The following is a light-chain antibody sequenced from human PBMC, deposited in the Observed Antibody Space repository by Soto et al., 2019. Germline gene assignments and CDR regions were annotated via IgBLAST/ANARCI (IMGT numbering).Light chain of an antibody. J-gene: IGKJ1*01. Sequence: DIQLTQSPSTLSASVGDRATLSCRASQSISSWLAWYQHKPGKAPKLLIYKASSLESGVPSRFSGSGSGTEFTLTIRSLQPDDFATYYCQQYNSYWTFGQGTKVDIK. V-gene: IGKV1-5*03. CDR3: QQYNSYWT. CDR1: QSISSW. CDR2: KAS.